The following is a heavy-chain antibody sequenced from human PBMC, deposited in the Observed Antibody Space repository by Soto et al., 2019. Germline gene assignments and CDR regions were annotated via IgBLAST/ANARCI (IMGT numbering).Heavy chain of an antibody. Sequence: QVQLVESGGGVVQPGNSLRLSCAGSGFPFSAEAMHWVRQAPGKGLEWVAAISYDGNNKNHADSVKGRFTVSRDNSKNALYLQIYSLRPEDTAVYYCARDYSSGWCLDYWGQGSLGTVSS. D-gene: IGHD6-13*01. J-gene: IGHJ4*02. CDR3: ARDYSSGWCLDY. CDR2: ISYDGNNK. CDR1: GFPFSAEA. V-gene: IGHV3-30-3*01.